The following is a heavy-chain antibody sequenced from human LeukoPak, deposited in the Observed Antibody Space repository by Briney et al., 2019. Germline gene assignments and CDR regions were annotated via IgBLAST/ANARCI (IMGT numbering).Heavy chain of an antibody. J-gene: IGHJ4*02. D-gene: IGHD5-18*01. CDR1: GFTFSDYY. V-gene: IGHV3-11*04. CDR2: ISSSGSTI. Sequence: GGSLRLSCAASGFTFSDYYMSWIRQAPGKGLEWVSYISSSGSTIYYADSVKGRFTISRDNSKNTLYLQMNSLRAEDTAVYYCARDLQIQLWAYYFDYWGQGTLVTVSS. CDR3: ARDLQIQLWAYYFDY.